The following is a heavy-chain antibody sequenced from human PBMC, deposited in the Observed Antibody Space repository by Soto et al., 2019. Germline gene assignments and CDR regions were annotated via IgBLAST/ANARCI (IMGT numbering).Heavy chain of an antibody. V-gene: IGHV3-23*01. J-gene: IGHJ4*02. CDR1: GFTFSSYA. CDR3: AKSPTNVYYFDY. CDR2: ISGSGTST. D-gene: IGHD3-16*01. Sequence: GGSLRLSCAASGFTFSSYAMSWVRQAPGKGLEWVSSISGSGTSTYYADSVKGRFTISRDTSTNTLYLQMNSLRAEDTAIYYCAKSPTNVYYFDYWGQGTLVTVSS.